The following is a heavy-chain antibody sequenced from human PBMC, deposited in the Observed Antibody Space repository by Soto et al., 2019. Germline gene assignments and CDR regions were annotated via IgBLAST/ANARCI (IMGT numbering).Heavy chain of an antibody. Sequence: GSGPTLVNPTQTLTLTCTFSGFSLSTSGMCVSWIRKPPGKALEWLALIDWDDDKYYSTSLKTRLTISKDTSKNQVVLTMTNMDPVDTATYYCARTRTYYYDSSGYSTWFPFDYWGQGTLVTVSS. CDR2: IDWDDDK. J-gene: IGHJ4*02. CDR3: ARTRTYYYDSSGYSTWFPFDY. D-gene: IGHD3-22*01. V-gene: IGHV2-70*01. CDR1: GFSLSTSGMC.